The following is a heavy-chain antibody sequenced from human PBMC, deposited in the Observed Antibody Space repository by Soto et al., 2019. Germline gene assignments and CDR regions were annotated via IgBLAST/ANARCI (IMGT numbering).Heavy chain of an antibody. V-gene: IGHV3-48*03. J-gene: IGHJ3*02. Sequence: SLRLSCAASGFTFSSYEMNWVRQAPGKGLEWVSYISSSGSTIYYADSVKGRFTISRDNAKNSLYLQMNSLRAEDTAVYYCARTYYDSSGYRLFDAFDIWGQGTMVTVSS. CDR2: ISSSGSTI. CDR1: GFTFSSYE. CDR3: ARTYYDSSGYRLFDAFDI. D-gene: IGHD3-22*01.